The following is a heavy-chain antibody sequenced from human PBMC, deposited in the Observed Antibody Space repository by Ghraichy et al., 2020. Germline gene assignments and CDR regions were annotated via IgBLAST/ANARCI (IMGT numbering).Heavy chain of an antibody. J-gene: IGHJ4*02. CDR2: IGGIDGNT. CDR3: ARRGGSGATARYGY. Sequence: GGSLRLSCAASGFTFGIYAMSWVRQAPGKGLEWVATIGGIDGNTYHADSVKGRFTISRDNSKSTLYLQMDSLRAEDTAIYYCARRGGSGATARYGYWGQGTLVTFSS. CDR1: GFTFGIYA. V-gene: IGHV3-23*01. D-gene: IGHD3-10*01.